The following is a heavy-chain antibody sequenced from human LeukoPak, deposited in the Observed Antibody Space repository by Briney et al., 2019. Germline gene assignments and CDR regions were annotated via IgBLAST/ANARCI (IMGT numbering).Heavy chain of an antibody. J-gene: IGHJ4*02. CDR3: ARDGLTDSSGYTVIDN. Sequence: PGGSLRLSCVASGFTFSSYGMHWVRQAPGKGLEWVAVIWYDGSNKYYSDSVKGRFTISRDNSNNTLYLEMNSLRAEDTAVYYCARDGLTDSSGYTVIDNWGQGTLVTVSS. CDR2: IWYDGSNK. D-gene: IGHD3-22*01. V-gene: IGHV3-33*01. CDR1: GFTFSSYG.